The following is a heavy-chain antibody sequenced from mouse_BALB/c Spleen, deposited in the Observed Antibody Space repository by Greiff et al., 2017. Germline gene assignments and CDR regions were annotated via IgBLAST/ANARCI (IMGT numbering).Heavy chain of an antibody. D-gene: IGHD2-14*01. CDR2: ISSGSSTI. V-gene: IGHV5-17*02. CDR3: ARGGNYRYDFDY. Sequence: EVQLVESGGGLVQPGGSRKLSCAASGFTFSSFGMHWVRQAPEKGLEWVAYISSGSSTIYYADTVKGRFTISRDNPKNTLFLQMTSLRSEDTAMYYCARGGNYRYDFDYWGQGTTLTVSS. J-gene: IGHJ2*01. CDR1: GFTFSSFG.